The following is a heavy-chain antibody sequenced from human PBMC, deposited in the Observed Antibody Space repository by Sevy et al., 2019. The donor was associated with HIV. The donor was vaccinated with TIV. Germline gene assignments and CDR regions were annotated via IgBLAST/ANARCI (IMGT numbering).Heavy chain of an antibody. CDR3: ATFHFGVHDAFDI. Sequence: GGSLRLSYAASGFTFSSYWMSWVRQAPGKGLEWVANIKQDGSEKYYVDSVKGRFTISRDNAKNSLYLQMNSRRAEDTAVYYCATFHFGVHDAFDIWGQGTMVTVSS. CDR1: GFTFSSYW. CDR2: IKQDGSEK. D-gene: IGHD3-10*01. J-gene: IGHJ3*02. V-gene: IGHV3-7*01.